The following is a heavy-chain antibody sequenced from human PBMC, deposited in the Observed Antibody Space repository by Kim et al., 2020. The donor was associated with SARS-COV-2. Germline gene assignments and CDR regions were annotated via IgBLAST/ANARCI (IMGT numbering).Heavy chain of an antibody. CDR2: MNPNSGNT. CDR3: ARETAYYGSGSYLHYYYGMDV. V-gene: IGHV1-8*01. CDR1: GYTFTSYD. Sequence: ASVKVSCKASGYTFTSYDINWVRQATGQGLEWMGWMNPNSGNTGYAQKFQGRVTMTRNTSISTAYMELSSLRSEDTAVYYCARETAYYGSGSYLHYYYGMDVWGQGTTVTVSS. J-gene: IGHJ6*02. D-gene: IGHD3-10*01.